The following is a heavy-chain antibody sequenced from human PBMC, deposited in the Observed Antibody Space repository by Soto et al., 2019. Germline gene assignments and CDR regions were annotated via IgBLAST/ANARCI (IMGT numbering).Heavy chain of an antibody. D-gene: IGHD3-10*01. CDR3: AGVPRGGSGSYYNPYYHYVMDV. V-gene: IGHV4-34*01. CDR2: INHSGST. J-gene: IGHJ6*02. CDR1: GGSFSGYY. Sequence: SETLSLTCAVYGGSFSGYYWSWIRQPPGKGLEWIGEINHSGSTNYNPSLKSRVTISVDTSKNQFSLKLSSVTAADTAVYYCAGVPRGGSGSYYNPYYHYVMDVCGQGTTVTVSS.